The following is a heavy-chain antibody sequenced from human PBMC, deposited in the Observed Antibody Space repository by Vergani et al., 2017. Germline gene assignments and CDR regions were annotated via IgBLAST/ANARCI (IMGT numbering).Heavy chain of an antibody. V-gene: IGHV3-9*01. CDR3: AKDSSTNYYYMDV. Sequence: EVQLVESGGGLVQPGRSLRLSCAASGFTFDDYAMHWVRQAPGKGLEWVSGISWNSGSIGYADSVKGRFTISRDNAKNSLYLQMNSLRAEDTVLYYCAKDSSTNYYYMDVWGK. CDR2: ISWNSGSI. J-gene: IGHJ6*03. D-gene: IGHD2-2*01. CDR1: GFTFDDYA.